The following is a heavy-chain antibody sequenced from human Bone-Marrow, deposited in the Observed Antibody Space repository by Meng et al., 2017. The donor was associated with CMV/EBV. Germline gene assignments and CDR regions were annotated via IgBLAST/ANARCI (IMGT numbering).Heavy chain of an antibody. CDR1: GGSISSSSHY. CDR2: IYYSGST. CDR3: ARAYITGTTVDY. V-gene: IGHV4-39*07. J-gene: IGHJ4*02. Sequence: SETLSLTCSVSGGSISSSSHYWGWIRQPPGRGLEWIGSIYYSGSTYYNPSLKSRVTISVDTSKNQFSLKLRSVTAADTAVYYCARAYITGTTVDYWGQGTLVTVSS. D-gene: IGHD1-7*01.